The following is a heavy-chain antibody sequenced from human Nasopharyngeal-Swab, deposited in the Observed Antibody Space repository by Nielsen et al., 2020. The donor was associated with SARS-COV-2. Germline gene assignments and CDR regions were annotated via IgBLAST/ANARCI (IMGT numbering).Heavy chain of an antibody. CDR2: ISTYSGKT. Sequence: ASVKVSCKASGYNFTIYGFTWVRQAPGQGLEWMGWISTYSGKTKNAQKFQDRVTLITDTSSNTAYMELRSLKSDDAAVYYCARASFDYWGQGTLVTVSS. CDR1: GYNFTIYG. CDR3: ARASFDY. V-gene: IGHV1-18*01. J-gene: IGHJ4*02.